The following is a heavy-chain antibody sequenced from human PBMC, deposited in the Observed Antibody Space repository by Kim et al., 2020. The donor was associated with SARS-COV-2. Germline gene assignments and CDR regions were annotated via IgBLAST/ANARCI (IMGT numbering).Heavy chain of an antibody. J-gene: IGHJ5*02. D-gene: IGHD5-18*01. V-gene: IGHV3-21*01. CDR2: ISSSSSYI. Sequence: GGSLRLSCAASGFTFSSYSMNWVRQAPGKGLEWVSSISSSSSYIYYADSVKGRFTISRDNAKNSLYLQMNSLRAEDTAVYYCARDIPVDTAMETWGQGTLVTVSS. CDR3: ARDIPVDTAMET. CDR1: GFTFSSYS.